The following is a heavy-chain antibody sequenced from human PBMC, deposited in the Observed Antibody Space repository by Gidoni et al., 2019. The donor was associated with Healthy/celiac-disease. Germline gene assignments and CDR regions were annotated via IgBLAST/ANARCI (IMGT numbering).Heavy chain of an antibody. CDR2: ISGSGGST. Sequence: EVQLLESGGGLVQPGGSLRLSCAASGFPFSSYAMSWVRQAPGKGLEWVSAISGSGGSTYYADSVKGRFTISRDNSKNTLYLQMNSLRAEDTAVYYCAKDRGPRGRWYYFDYWGQGTLVTVSS. J-gene: IGHJ4*02. CDR3: AKDRGPRGRWYYFDY. D-gene: IGHD3-16*01. V-gene: IGHV3-23*01. CDR1: GFPFSSYA.